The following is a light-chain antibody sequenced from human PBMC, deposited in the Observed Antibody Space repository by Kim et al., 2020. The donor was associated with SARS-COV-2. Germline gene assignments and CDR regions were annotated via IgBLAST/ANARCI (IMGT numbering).Light chain of an antibody. CDR2: SAS. J-gene: IGKJ4*01. CDR3: QQYGRSPFT. V-gene: IGKV3-20*01. CDR1: QPISSSY. Sequence: EIVLTQSPGTLSLSPGERATLSCRASQPISSSYLAWYQHKPGQAPRLVIYSASSRATGIPDRFSGSGSGTDFTLTISRLEPEDFAVYSCQQYGRSPFTFGGGTKLEI.